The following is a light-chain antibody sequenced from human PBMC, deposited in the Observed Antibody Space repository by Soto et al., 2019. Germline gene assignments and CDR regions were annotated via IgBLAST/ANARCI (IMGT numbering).Light chain of an antibody. CDR2: DAS. CDR3: QQYNRWPLT. J-gene: IGKJ4*01. V-gene: IGKV3-15*01. Sequence: EIVMTQSPATLSVSPGERVTLSCRASQSIYEKLAWYQQKPGQTPRLVIYDASTSATGTPGSFSGSGSGTEFTLTISSLQSEDFAVYYCQQYNRWPLTFGGGTKVEIK. CDR1: QSIYEK.